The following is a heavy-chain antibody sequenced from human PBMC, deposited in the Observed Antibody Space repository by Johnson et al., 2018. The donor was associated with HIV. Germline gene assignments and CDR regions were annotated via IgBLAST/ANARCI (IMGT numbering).Heavy chain of an antibody. Sequence: VQLVESGGDLVQPGGSLRLSCAASGFTVSSNYMSWVRQAPGKGLEWVSVIYSGGSTYYADSVKGRFTISRDNSKNTLSLQMNSLRAEDTAFYYCTKDLRSWIAGAEFGAFDVWGQGTMVTVSS. J-gene: IGHJ3*01. V-gene: IGHV3-66*02. CDR1: GFTVSSNY. D-gene: IGHD6-13*01. CDR3: TKDLRSWIAGAEFGAFDV. CDR2: IYSGGST.